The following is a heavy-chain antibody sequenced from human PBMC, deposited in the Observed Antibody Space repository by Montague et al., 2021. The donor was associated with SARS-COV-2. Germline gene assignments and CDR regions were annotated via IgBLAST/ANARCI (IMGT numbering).Heavy chain of an antibody. CDR1: GGSVSSGSYY. Sequence: SETLSLTCTVSGGSVSSGSYYWSWIRQPPGKGLQSIGYIYYTGSTNYNPSLQSRVTISVDSSKNQFSVRLSSVTAADTAVYYCARISGITSWYYDYRGRGTLVTVSS. V-gene: IGHV4-61*01. CDR2: IYYTGST. D-gene: IGHD1-14*01. CDR3: ARISGITSWYYDY. J-gene: IGHJ4*02.